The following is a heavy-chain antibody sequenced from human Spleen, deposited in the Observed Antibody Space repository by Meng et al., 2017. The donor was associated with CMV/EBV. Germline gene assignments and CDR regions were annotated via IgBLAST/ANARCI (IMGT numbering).Heavy chain of an antibody. CDR2: IYSSGST. CDR1: GFTFSDYY. D-gene: IGHD3-10*01. V-gene: IGHV3-53*01. CDR3: ARDRGDLMYYFDL. J-gene: IGHJ4*02. Sequence: GESLKISCAASGFTFSDYYMIWVRQAPGKGLEWVSVIYSSGSTYFADSVKGRFTVSKDSSKNMLYLQMDSLRAEDTAVYYCARDRGDLMYYFDLWGQGSLVTVSS.